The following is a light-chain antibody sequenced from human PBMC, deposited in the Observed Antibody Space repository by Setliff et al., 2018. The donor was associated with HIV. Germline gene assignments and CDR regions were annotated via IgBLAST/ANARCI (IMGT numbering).Light chain of an antibody. V-gene: IGLV2-14*03. CDR2: DVN. Sequence: QSALTQPASVPGSPGQSITISCTGTSNDVGAYNYVSWYQQHAGKAPKLILYDVNYRPSGISNRFSGSKSGNTASLTISGLHEDDEATYYCTTFTATKGVFGGGTKVTVL. J-gene: IGLJ3*02. CDR1: SNDVGAYNY. CDR3: TTFTATKGV.